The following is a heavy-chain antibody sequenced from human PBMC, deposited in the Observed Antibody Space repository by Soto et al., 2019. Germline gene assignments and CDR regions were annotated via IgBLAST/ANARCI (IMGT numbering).Heavy chain of an antibody. V-gene: IGHV1-18*01. CDR3: ARGGTPIHY. CDR2: ISAYNGNT. J-gene: IGHJ4*02. D-gene: IGHD3-16*01. CDR1: GYTFTNFG. Sequence: QVQLVQSGAEVKKPGASVKVSCKASGYTFTNFGSSWVRQAPGQGLEWMGWISAYNGNTNYAQKLQGRVTMTTDTSPSTAYMEVRSLLFDDPAVYYCARGGTPIHYWGQGTLVTVSS.